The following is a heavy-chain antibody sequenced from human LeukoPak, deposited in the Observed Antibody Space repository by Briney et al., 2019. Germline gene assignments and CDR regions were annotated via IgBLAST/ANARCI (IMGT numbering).Heavy chain of an antibody. J-gene: IGHJ4*02. Sequence: GASVKVSCKASGYTFTSYGISWVRQAPGQGLEWMGWISGYNGNTHYAQNFQGRVTMTTDTSTSTAYMELRSLRSDDTAVYYCARDTNSAVLSFGALSLTRFDYWGQGTLVTVSS. D-gene: IGHD3-10*01. CDR2: ISGYNGNT. CDR3: ARDTNSAVLSFGALSLTRFDY. CDR1: GYTFTSYG. V-gene: IGHV1-18*01.